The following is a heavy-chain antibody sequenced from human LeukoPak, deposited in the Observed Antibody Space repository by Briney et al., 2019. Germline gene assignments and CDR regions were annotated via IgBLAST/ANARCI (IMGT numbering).Heavy chain of an antibody. CDR2: IYHSGST. D-gene: IGHD2-2*01. CDR3: ARLYCSSTSCFNWFDP. J-gene: IGHJ5*02. V-gene: IGHV4-30-2*01. CDR1: GGSISSGGYS. Sequence: SETLSLTCAVSGGSISSGGYSWSWIRQPPGKGLEWLGYIYHSGSTYYNPSLKSRVTISVDRSKNQFSLKLSSVTAADTAVYYCARLYCSSTSCFNWFDPWGQGTLVTVSS.